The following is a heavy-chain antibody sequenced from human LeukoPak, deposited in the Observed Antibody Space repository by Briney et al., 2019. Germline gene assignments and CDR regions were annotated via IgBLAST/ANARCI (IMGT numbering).Heavy chain of an antibody. Sequence: NPSETLSHTCAVSGGSISSNNLRRLVRPPPGKGVEVVGEIYHCGSNLYQPSLKSRITITVNKSKKQFSLEVSSVTAADKAVYYCVRDGLLVYSYGHRGPYYLNYGGQGTLAT. CDR1: GGSISSNNL. V-gene: IGHV4-4*02. CDR2: IYHCGSN. CDR3: VRDGLLVYSYGHRGPYYLNY. J-gene: IGHJ4*02. D-gene: IGHD5-18*01.